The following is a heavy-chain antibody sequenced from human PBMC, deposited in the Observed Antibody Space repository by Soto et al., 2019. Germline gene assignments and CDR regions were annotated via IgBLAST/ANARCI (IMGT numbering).Heavy chain of an antibody. CDR3: ARQTTVTTRGGYYSGLDA. D-gene: IGHD4-17*01. V-gene: IGHV4-39*01. CDR1: GGSISSSSYY. J-gene: IGHJ6*02. Sequence: QLQLQESGPGLVKPSETLSLTCTVSGGSISSSSYYWGWIRQPPGKRLEWIGNIYYSGSTYSNPSLKARVPISEATSKNQFPLKLSSVTAADTAVYYCARQTTVTTRGGYYSGLDAWGQGTTVTVSS. CDR2: IYYSGST.